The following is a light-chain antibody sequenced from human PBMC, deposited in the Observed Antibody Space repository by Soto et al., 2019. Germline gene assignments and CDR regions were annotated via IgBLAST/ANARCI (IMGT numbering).Light chain of an antibody. J-gene: IGKJ5*01. V-gene: IGKV1-39*01. CDR2: AAS. Sequence: QLTQSPSSLSASVGARVTITCRASQGISSYLAWYQQKPGKAPKLLIYAASTLQSGVPSRFSGSGSGTDLTITISSLQPEDVETYYGQQSYSTPITFGQGTRLEIK. CDR3: QQSYSTPIT. CDR1: QGISSY.